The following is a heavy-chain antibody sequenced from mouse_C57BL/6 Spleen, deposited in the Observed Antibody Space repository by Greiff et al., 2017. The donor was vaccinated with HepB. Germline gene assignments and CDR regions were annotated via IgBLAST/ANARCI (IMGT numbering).Heavy chain of an antibody. CDR3: AIPHEYGTSYFDY. Sequence: VQLQQSGAELVKPGASVKVSCKASGYTFTSYWMHWVKQRPGQGLEWIGRIHPSDSDTNYNQKFKGKATLTVDKSSSTAYMQLSSLTSEDSAVYYCAIPHEYGTSYFDYWGQSTTLTVSS. D-gene: IGHD1-1*01. CDR2: IHPSDSDT. CDR1: GYTFTSYW. J-gene: IGHJ2*01. V-gene: IGHV1-74*01.